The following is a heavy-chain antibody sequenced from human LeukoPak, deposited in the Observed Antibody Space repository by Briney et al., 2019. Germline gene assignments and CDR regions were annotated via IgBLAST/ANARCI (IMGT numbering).Heavy chain of an antibody. J-gene: IGHJ4*02. CDR2: IIPIFGTA. Sequence: ASVKVSCKASGGTFSSYAINWVRQAPGQGLEWMGGIIPIFGTANYAQKFQGRVTITADESTSTTYMELSSPRSEDTAVYYCARAPYYDILTGRRGGYYFDYWGQGTLVTASS. V-gene: IGHV1-69*01. CDR1: GGTFSSYA. CDR3: ARAPYYDILTGRRGGYYFDY. D-gene: IGHD3-9*01.